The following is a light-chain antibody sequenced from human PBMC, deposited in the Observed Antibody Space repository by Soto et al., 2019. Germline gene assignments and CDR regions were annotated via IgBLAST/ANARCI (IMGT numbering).Light chain of an antibody. CDR1: ALPKQY. CDR2: KDS. Sequence: SYELTQAPSVSVAPGQTARITCSGDALPKQYSYGYQQKPGQAPVLVLYKDSERPSGIPERFSGSSSGTTVALTISGVQAEDEADYYCQSADSTRSSVVCGGGTKLTVL. CDR3: QSADSTRSSVV. V-gene: IGLV3-25*02. J-gene: IGLJ2*01.